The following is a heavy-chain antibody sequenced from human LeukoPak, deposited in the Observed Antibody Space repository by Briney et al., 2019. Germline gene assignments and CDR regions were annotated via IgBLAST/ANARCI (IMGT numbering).Heavy chain of an antibody. V-gene: IGHV3-7*01. CDR3: AKDMGVPGYCSSTSCLIDAFDI. CDR2: IKQDGSEK. D-gene: IGHD2-2*01. Sequence: GGSLRLSCAASGFTFSSYWMSWVRQAPGKGLEWVANIKQDGSEKYYVDSVKGRFTISRDNAKNSLYLQMNSLRAEDTAVYYCAKDMGVPGYCSSTSCLIDAFDIWGQGTMVTVSS. J-gene: IGHJ3*02. CDR1: GFTFSSYW.